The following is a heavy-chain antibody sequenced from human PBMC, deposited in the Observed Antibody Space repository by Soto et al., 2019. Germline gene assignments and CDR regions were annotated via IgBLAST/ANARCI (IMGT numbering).Heavy chain of an antibody. Sequence: SQPLSLTCVITWGSVSSNSATSNWSRQSPSRGLEWLGRTYYRSKWYNDYAESVKSRITINPDTSKNQFSLHLNSVTPEDTAVYYCVRLIGNSWLDFWGQGTLVTVSS. J-gene: IGHJ5*01. V-gene: IGHV6-1*01. CDR3: VRLIGNSWLDF. D-gene: IGHD1-26*01. CDR2: TYYRSKWYN. CDR1: WGSVSSNSAT.